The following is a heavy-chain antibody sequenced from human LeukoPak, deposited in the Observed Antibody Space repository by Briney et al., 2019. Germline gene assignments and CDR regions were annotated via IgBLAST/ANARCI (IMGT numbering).Heavy chain of an antibody. Sequence: GGSLRLSCAASGFTFDDYAMHWVRQAPGKGLEWVSLISGDGGSTYYADSVKSRFTISRDNSKNSPYLQMNSLRTEDTALYYCAKDILHSSSWSGLQHWGQGTLVTVSS. V-gene: IGHV3-43*02. CDR1: GFTFDDYA. CDR2: ISGDGGST. CDR3: AKDILHSSSWSGLQH. J-gene: IGHJ1*01. D-gene: IGHD6-13*01.